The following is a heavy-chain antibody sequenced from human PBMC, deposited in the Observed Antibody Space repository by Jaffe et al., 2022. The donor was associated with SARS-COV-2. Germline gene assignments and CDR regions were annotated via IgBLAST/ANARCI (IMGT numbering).Heavy chain of an antibody. Sequence: EVQLVESGGGLIQPGGSLRLSCAASGFTFRNYWMHWVRQDPEKGLLWVSCINTDGSAARYADSVKGRFTISRDNGRDTLYLQMDSLRAEDTAVYYCAGPELSGSGMGFDPWGQGTLVTVS. V-gene: IGHV3-74*01. CDR2: INTDGSAA. D-gene: IGHD3-10*01. CDR1: GFTFRNYW. J-gene: IGHJ5*02. CDR3: AGPELSGSGMGFDP.